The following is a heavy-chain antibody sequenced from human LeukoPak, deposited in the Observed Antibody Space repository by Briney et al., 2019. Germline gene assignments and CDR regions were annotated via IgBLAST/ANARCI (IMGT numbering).Heavy chain of an antibody. CDR1: GYTFTSYD. CDR3: AKNYGSGSQYYFDY. D-gene: IGHD3-10*01. CDR2: INPNSGGT. V-gene: IGHV1-2*06. Sequence: ASVKVSCKASGYTFTSYDINWVRQATGQGLEWMGRINPNSGGTNYAQKFQGRVTMTRDTSISTAYMELSRLRSDDMAVYYCAKNYGSGSQYYFDYWGQGTLVTVSS. J-gene: IGHJ4*02.